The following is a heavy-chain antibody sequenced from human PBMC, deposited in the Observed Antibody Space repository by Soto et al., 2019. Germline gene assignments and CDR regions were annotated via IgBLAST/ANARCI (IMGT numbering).Heavy chain of an antibody. CDR1: GFTFSSYA. J-gene: IGHJ4*02. CDR2: ISYDGSNK. V-gene: IGHV3-30-3*01. CDR3: ARGMGQNDY. D-gene: IGHD2-8*01. Sequence: QVQLVESGGGVVQPGRSLRLSCAASGFTFSSYAMHWVRQAPGKGLEWVAVISYDGSNKYYADSVKGRFTISRDNSKNTLYLQMHRLSAEDTAVYYCARGMGQNDYWGQGTLVTVAS.